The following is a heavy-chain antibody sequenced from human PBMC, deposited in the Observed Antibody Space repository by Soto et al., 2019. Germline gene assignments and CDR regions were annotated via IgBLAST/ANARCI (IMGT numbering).Heavy chain of an antibody. CDR3: AASCVACGGFNYYGMDV. Sequence: QVQLQESGPGLVKPSQTLSLTCTVSGGSISSGGYYWYWIRQHPGKGLEWIGYIYYSGTTYYNPSLKCRVTISVDTSKIQFSLKLSSVTAADTAVYYCAASCVACGGFNYYGMDVWGQGTTVTVSS. CDR2: IYYSGTT. CDR1: GGSISSGGYY. D-gene: IGHD2-21*01. J-gene: IGHJ6*02. V-gene: IGHV4-31*03.